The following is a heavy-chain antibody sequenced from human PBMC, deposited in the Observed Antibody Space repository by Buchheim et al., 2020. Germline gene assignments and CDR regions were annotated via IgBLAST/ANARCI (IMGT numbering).Heavy chain of an antibody. D-gene: IGHD4-23*01. J-gene: IGHJ3*02. CDR1: GGSFSGYY. V-gene: IGHV4-34*01. CDR3: ARTGYYGDNSYNDAFDI. CDR2: INHSGST. Sequence: QVQLQQWGAGLLKPSETLSLTCAVYGGSFSGYYWSWIRQPPGKGLEWIGEINHSGSTNYNPSLKSRVTISVDTSKNQFSLMLSAVAAADTAVYCCARTGYYGDNSYNDAFDIWGQGT.